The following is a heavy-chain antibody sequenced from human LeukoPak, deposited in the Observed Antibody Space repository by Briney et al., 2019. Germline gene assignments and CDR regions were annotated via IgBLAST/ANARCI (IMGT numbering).Heavy chain of an antibody. CDR2: ISAYNGNT. D-gene: IGHD3-9*01. J-gene: IGHJ5*02. CDR3: ARDSVRYFDWLLPPYNWFDP. Sequence: ASVKVSCKASGYTFTSYGISWVRQAPGQGLEWMGWISAYNGNTNYAQKLQGRVTMTTDTSTSTAYMELRSLRSDDTAVYYCARDSVRYFDWLLPPYNWFDPLGPGNPGHRLL. CDR1: GYTFTSYG. V-gene: IGHV1-18*01.